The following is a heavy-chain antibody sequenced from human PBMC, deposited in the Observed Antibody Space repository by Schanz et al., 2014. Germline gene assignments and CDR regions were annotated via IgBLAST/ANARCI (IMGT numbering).Heavy chain of an antibody. J-gene: IGHJ6*02. Sequence: QVQLVESGGGVVQPGRSLRLSCAASGFTFSSYGMHWVRQPPGKGLEWVALIWYDGSNKYYADSVKGRFTISRDNSKNTLYLQMNSLRAEDTAVYYCAKAFWSDNYSHYYGMDVWGQGSPVTVSS. CDR2: IWYDGSNK. CDR3: AKAFWSDNYSHYYGMDV. V-gene: IGHV3-33*06. CDR1: GFTFSSYG. D-gene: IGHD3-3*01.